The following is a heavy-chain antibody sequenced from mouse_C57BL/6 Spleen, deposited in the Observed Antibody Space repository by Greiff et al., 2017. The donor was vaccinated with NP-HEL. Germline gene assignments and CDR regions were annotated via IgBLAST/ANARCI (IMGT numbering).Heavy chain of an antibody. Sequence: QVQLQQPGAELVLPGASVKLSCKASGYTFTSYWMHWVKQRPGQGLEWIGEIDPSDSYTNYNQKFKGKSTLTVDKSSSTAYMQLSSLTSEDSAVYYCARDSGPFAYWGQGTLVTVSA. V-gene: IGHV1-69*01. CDR3: ARDSGPFAY. CDR1: GYTFTSYW. D-gene: IGHD6-1*01. CDR2: IDPSDSYT. J-gene: IGHJ3*01.